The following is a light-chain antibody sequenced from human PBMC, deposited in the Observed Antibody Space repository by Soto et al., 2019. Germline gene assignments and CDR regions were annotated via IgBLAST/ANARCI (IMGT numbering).Light chain of an antibody. CDR3: QQRKNWPPIT. J-gene: IGKJ5*01. V-gene: IGKV3-11*01. Sequence: EIELTQSPATLSLSPGETATLSCRASQNVDKFFAWYQQRPGQPPRLLIFDSSNRATGVPVRFSGSGSGTVFPLTIGSLEPEDSAVYYCQQRKNWPPITFGQGTRLEIK. CDR1: QNVDKF. CDR2: DSS.